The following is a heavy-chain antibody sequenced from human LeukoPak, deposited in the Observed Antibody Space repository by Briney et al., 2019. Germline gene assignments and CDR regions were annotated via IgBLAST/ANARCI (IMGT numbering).Heavy chain of an antibody. CDR2: ITSNGNSK. Sequence: MAGGSLRLFCAASGFDFSDYYMTWIRQAPGKGLEWVSYITSNGNSKYYADSVKGRFIISRDNAKNSLYLQMNSLRAEDTAVYYCTRDSLPVDANIVPYSDYWGQGTLVTVSS. D-gene: IGHD3-16*02. CDR1: GFDFSDYY. CDR3: TRDSLPVDANIVPYSDY. V-gene: IGHV3-11*01. J-gene: IGHJ4*02.